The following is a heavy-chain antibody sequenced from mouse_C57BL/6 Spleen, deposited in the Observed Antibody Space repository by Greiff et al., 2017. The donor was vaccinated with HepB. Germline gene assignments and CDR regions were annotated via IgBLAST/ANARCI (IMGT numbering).Heavy chain of an antibody. Sequence: QVQLQQPGAELVMPGASVKLSCKASGYTFTSYWMHWVKQRPGQGLEWIGEIDPSDSYTNYNQKFKGKSTLTVDKSSSTAYMQLSSLPSEDSAVYYCARKRYYGRYFDVWGTGTTVTVSS. CDR1: GYTFTSYW. CDR2: IDPSDSYT. CDR3: ARKRYYGRYFDV. J-gene: IGHJ1*03. V-gene: IGHV1-69*01. D-gene: IGHD1-2*01.